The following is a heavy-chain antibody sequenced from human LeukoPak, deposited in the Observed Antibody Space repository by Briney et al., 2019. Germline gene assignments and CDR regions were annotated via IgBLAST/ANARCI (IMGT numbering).Heavy chain of an antibody. CDR1: GFTFSDYW. CDR2: IKGDGTIT. Sequence: GGSLRLSCAASGFTFSDYWVHWVRQAPGKGLVWVSRIKGDGTITHYADSVKGRFTISRDNAKNTLHLQMNSLRAEDTAVYYCVRDLGRCTGGVCSLWGQGTLVTVSS. J-gene: IGHJ4*02. D-gene: IGHD2-8*02. CDR3: VRDLGRCTGGVCSL. V-gene: IGHV3-74*01.